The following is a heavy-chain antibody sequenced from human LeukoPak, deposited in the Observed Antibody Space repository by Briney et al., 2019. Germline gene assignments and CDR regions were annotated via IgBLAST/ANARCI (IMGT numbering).Heavy chain of an antibody. CDR1: GFTFSSYA. V-gene: IGHV3-23*01. CDR3: AREGQPGDDY. D-gene: IGHD3-10*01. J-gene: IGHJ4*02. Sequence: GGSLRLSCAASGFTFSSYAMSWVRQAPGKGLEWVSAISGSGGSTYYADSVKGRFTISRDNAKNSLYLQMNSLRAEDTAVYYCAREGQPGDDYWGQGTLVTVSS. CDR2: ISGSGGST.